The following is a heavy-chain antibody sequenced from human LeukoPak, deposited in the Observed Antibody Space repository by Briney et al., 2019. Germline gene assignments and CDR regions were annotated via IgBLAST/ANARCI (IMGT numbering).Heavy chain of an antibody. CDR2: INTDTGDT. CDR3: ARDLGEGARRDLDY. CDR1: GYIFTSYG. V-gene: IGHV1-18*01. J-gene: IGHJ4*02. D-gene: IGHD1-26*01. Sequence: ASVKASCKASGYIFTSYGLTWVRQAPGQGLEWMGWINTDTGDTEYAQRFQGRVVMTIDTSTSTAYMDLRSLTSDDTAVYYCARDLGEGARRDLDYWGQGTLVTVSS.